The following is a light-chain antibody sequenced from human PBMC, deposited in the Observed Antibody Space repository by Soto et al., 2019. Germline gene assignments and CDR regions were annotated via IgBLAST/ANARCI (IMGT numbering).Light chain of an antibody. CDR2: AAS. J-gene: IGKJ2*01. V-gene: IGKV1-39*01. Sequence: DIQMTQSPSSLSASVGDRVTITCRASQSISSYLNWYQQKPGKAPKLLIYAASSLQSGVPSRFSGSGSGTDVTLTLSSLQPEDFATYYGQQSYSTPYTFGQGTKLEIK. CDR1: QSISSY. CDR3: QQSYSTPYT.